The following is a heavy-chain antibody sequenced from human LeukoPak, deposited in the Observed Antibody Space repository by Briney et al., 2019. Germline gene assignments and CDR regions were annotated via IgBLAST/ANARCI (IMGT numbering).Heavy chain of an antibody. Sequence: ASVKVSCKASGYTFTDYFMHWVRQVPGQGLEWMGCINVYIGGAHYAQKFQDRLSMTRDTSINTAYMELSSLRSDDMAVYYCARDILGRSNGGSNYFGMEVWGQGTTVTVPS. D-gene: IGHD2-15*01. J-gene: IGHJ6*02. CDR2: INVYIGGA. CDR1: GYTFTDYF. CDR3: ARDILGRSNGGSNYFGMEV. V-gene: IGHV1-2*02.